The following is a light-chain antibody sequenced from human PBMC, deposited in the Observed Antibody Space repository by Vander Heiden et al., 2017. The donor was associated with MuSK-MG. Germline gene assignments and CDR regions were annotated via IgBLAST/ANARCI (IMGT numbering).Light chain of an antibody. Sequence: VVPSSPGTRSLSPGESATLSCRANQSGTSDFLAWYLQKGGQAPRRLISRASTRATGIPERFSGTGSGTDFTLTISRLEPEDFALYYCLQYGSALTFGGGTKVEIK. J-gene: IGKJ4*01. CDR1: QSGTSDF. CDR3: LQYGSALT. V-gene: IGKV3-20*01. CDR2: RAS.